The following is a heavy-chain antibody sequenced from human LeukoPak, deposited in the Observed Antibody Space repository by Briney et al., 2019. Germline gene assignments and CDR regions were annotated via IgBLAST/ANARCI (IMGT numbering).Heavy chain of an antibody. CDR2: IIPIFGTA. D-gene: IGHD5-18*01. J-gene: IGHJ6*04. V-gene: IGHV1-69*13. CDR3: ARDLSPTAMARGGGYYYGMDV. Sequence: GASVTVSFKASGGTFSSYAISWVRQAPGQGLEWMGGIIPIFGTANYAQKFQGRVTITADESTSTAYMELSSLRSEDTAVYYCARDLSPTAMARGGGYYYGMDVWGKGTTVTVSS. CDR1: GGTFSSYA.